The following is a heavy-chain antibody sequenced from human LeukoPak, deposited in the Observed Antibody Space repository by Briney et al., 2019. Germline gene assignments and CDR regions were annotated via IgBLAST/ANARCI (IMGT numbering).Heavy chain of an antibody. D-gene: IGHD1-7*01. J-gene: IGHJ6*02. Sequence: ASVKVSCKASGYTFTGYYMHWVRQAPGQGLEWMGWINPNSGGTNYAQKFQGRVTMTRDTSISTAYMELSRLRSDDTAVYYCARTGLRPSWNYDTKDYYYYGMDVWGQGTTVTVSS. CDR3: ARTGLRPSWNYDTKDYYYYGMDV. V-gene: IGHV1-2*02. CDR2: INPNSGGT. CDR1: GYTFTGYY.